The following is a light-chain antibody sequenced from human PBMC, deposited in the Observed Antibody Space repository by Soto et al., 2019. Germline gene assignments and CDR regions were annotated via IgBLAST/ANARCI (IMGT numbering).Light chain of an antibody. Sequence: EIVLTQSPGTLSVSPGERATLFCRASQSVRSSLAWYQQKPGQAPRVLIYRASIRATGISDRFSGSGSGTDFTLTISRLEPEDFAVYYCQHYGASPWTFGQGTKVDI. CDR1: QSVRSS. CDR3: QHYGASPWT. V-gene: IGKV3-20*01. CDR2: RAS. J-gene: IGKJ1*01.